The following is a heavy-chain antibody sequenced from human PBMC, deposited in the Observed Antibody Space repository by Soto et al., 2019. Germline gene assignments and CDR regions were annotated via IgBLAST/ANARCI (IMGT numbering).Heavy chain of an antibody. J-gene: IGHJ6*03. CDR3: ARGPGYSISGEFYYYYYYMDV. Sequence: ASVKVSCKASGYTFTSYDINWVRQATGQGLEWMGWMNPNSGNTGYAQKFQGRVTMTRNTSISTAYMELSSLRSEDTAVYYCARGPGYSISGEFYYYYYYMDVWGKGTTVTVSS. V-gene: IGHV1-8*01. CDR1: GYTFTSYD. D-gene: IGHD6-13*01. CDR2: MNPNSGNT.